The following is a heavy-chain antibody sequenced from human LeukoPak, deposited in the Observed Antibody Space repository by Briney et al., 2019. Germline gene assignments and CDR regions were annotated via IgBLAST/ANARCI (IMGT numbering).Heavy chain of an antibody. D-gene: IGHD2-2*03. Sequence: GGSLRLSCATSGFTVSSNYMSWVRQAPGKGLECVSDIYNDDNGGKTHYADSVKGRFIISRDNSKNTLYLQMNSLRPEDTAVYYCARENGHCSTTCCPFGNWGQGTLVTVSS. CDR3: ARENGHCSTTCCPFGN. V-gene: IGHV3-66*02. J-gene: IGHJ4*02. CDR1: GFTVSSNY. CDR2: IYNDDNGGKT.